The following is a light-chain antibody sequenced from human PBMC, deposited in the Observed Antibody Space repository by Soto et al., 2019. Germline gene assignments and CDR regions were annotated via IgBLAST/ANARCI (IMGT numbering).Light chain of an antibody. CDR3: QQANSFTIT. Sequence: PSSVSASVGDRVTITCRASQHISSWLAWYQQKPGKAPKLLIYAASGLQTGVPSRFSGSGSGTDCTRTISSLQPEDFATDYCQQANSFTITFGQGTRLEIK. CDR2: AAS. J-gene: IGKJ5*01. V-gene: IGKV1-12*01. CDR1: QHISSW.